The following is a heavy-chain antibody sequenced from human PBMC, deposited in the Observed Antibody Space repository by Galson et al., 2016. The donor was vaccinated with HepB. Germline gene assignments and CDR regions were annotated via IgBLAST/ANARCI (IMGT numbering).Heavy chain of an antibody. Sequence: SLRLSCAASGFTFSSYAMTWVRQAPGKGLEWVSAISGSGGTTYYADSVKGRFTISRDNSKNTLYLQMNSLRAEDTAVYHCANPGGTGYDWYYYYSMDVWGTGTTVTVSS. J-gene: IGHJ6*04. CDR1: GFTFSSYA. D-gene: IGHD5-12*01. CDR2: ISGSGGTT. V-gene: IGHV3-23*01. CDR3: ANPGGTGYDWYYYYSMDV.